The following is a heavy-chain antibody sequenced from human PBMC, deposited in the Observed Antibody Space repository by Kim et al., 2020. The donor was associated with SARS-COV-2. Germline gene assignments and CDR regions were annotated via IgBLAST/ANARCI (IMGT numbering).Heavy chain of an antibody. V-gene: IGHV3-30*18. CDR1: GFTFSTYG. CDR2: ISYDGSNE. J-gene: IGHJ6*02. D-gene: IGHD3-10*01. Sequence: GGSLRLSCAASGFTFSTYGMYWVRQAPGKGLAWVALISYDGSNEYYADSVKGRFTISRDNSKNTLYLQMNSLRAEDTALFYCAKALLRGVNYYYYGMDVWGQGATVTVTS. CDR3: AKALLRGVNYYYYGMDV.